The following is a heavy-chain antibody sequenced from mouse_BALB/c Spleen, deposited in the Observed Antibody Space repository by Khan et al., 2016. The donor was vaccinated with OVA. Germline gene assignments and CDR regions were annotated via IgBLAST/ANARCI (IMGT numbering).Heavy chain of an antibody. J-gene: IGHJ2*01. Sequence: EVKLVESGGGLVQPGGSLRLSCVISGFTFTDYYMTWVRQPPGEALEWLGFIANKADGYRTAYSASVKGRFTISRDTSQNILYLQMTTLRAEDSATYYCARDQVGSYLDYWGQGTTLTVSS. V-gene: IGHV7-3*02. CDR1: GFTFTDYY. D-gene: IGHD4-1*02. CDR3: ARDQVGSYLDY. CDR2: IANKADGYRT.